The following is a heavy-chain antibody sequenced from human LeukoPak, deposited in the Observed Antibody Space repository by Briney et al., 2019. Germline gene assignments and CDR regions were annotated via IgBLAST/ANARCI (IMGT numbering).Heavy chain of an antibody. Sequence: GGSLRLSCAASGFTFSSYAMSWVRQAPGKGLEWVSAISDSGGSTYYADSVKGRFTISRDNSKNTLYLQMNSLRAEDTAVYYCAKDLMGATTFDYWGQGTLVTVSS. CDR1: GFTFSSYA. CDR2: ISDSGGST. V-gene: IGHV3-23*01. D-gene: IGHD1-26*01. J-gene: IGHJ4*02. CDR3: AKDLMGATTFDY.